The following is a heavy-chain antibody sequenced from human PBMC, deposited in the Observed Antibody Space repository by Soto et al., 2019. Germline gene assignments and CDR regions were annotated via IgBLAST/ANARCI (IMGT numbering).Heavy chain of an antibody. J-gene: IGHJ5*02. CDR3: ARQPYCSSTSCYPFSNWFDP. Sequence: QLQLQESGPGLVKPSETLSLTCTVSGGSISSSSYYWGWIRQPPGKGLEWIGSIYYSGSTYYNPSLTSRVTISVDTSKNQFSLKLSSVTAADTAVYYCARQPYCSSTSCYPFSNWFDPWGQGTLGTVSS. V-gene: IGHV4-39*01. CDR1: GGSISSSSYY. D-gene: IGHD2-2*01. CDR2: IYYSGST.